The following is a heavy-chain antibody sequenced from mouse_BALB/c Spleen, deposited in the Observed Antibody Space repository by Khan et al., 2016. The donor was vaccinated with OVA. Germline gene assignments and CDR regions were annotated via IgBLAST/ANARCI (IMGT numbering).Heavy chain of an antibody. D-gene: IGHD4-1*01. CDR3: ASHLTGSCAY. J-gene: IGHJ3*01. Sequence: EVELVESGGDLVKPGGSLKLSCAASGFSFSSYSMSWVRQTPDKRLEWVATISSGGDYTYYPDIVKGRFTISRDNAKNTLYLQMSSLKSEDTAMYYCASHLTGSCAYGGQGTLVTVSA. CDR1: GFSFSSYS. V-gene: IGHV5-6*01. CDR2: ISSGGDYT.